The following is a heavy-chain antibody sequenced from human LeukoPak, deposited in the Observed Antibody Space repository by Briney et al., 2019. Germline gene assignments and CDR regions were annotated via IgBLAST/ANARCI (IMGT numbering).Heavy chain of an antibody. D-gene: IGHD3-3*01. Sequence: GGSLRLSCAASGFTFDDYGMSWVRQAPGKGLEGVSGINWNGGSTGYADSVKGRFTISRDNAKNSLYLQMNSLRAEDTALYYCARDPREAYFWIGYTNWFDPWGQGTLVTVSS. CDR2: INWNGGST. J-gene: IGHJ5*02. CDR1: GFTFDDYG. CDR3: ARDPREAYFWIGYTNWFDP. V-gene: IGHV3-20*04.